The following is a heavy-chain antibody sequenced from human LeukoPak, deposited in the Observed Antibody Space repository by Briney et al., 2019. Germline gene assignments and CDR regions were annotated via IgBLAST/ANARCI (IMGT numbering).Heavy chain of an antibody. CDR1: GYTLTDYY. CDR2: INPITGGT. V-gene: IGHV1-2*02. CDR3: ARGHFPGEDY. D-gene: IGHD3-3*02. J-gene: IGHJ4*02. Sequence: ASVKVSCKASGYTLTDYYMHWVRQAPGQGLEWMGWINPITGGTNYAQNFQGRVTMTRDTSISTAYMELSRLRSDDTAVYYCARGHFPGEDYWGQGTLVTVSS.